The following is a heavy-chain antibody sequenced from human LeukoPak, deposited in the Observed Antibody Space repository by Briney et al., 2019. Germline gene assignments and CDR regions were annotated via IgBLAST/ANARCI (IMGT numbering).Heavy chain of an antibody. J-gene: IGHJ4*02. Sequence: ASETLSLTCTVSGGSISSYYWSWIRQPPGKGLEWIGYIYYSGSTYYNPSLKSRVTISVDTSKNQFSLKLSSVTAADTAVYYCARGGVVAARLDPPLDYWGQGTLVTVSS. CDR1: GGSISSYY. V-gene: IGHV4-59*08. D-gene: IGHD6-6*01. CDR2: IYYSGST. CDR3: ARGGVVAARLDPPLDY.